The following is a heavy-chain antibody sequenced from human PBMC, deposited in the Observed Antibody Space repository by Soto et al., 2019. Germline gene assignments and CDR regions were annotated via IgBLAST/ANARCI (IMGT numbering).Heavy chain of an antibody. CDR3: ARAGSQPGVDY. J-gene: IGHJ4*02. V-gene: IGHV4-34*01. CDR1: GRSFSGYY. D-gene: IGHD3-10*01. Sequence: SETLSLTCAVYGRSFSGYYWSWIRQPPGKGLEWIGEINHSGSTNYNPSLKSRVTISVDTSKNQFSLKLSSVTAADTAVYYCARAGSQPGVDYWGQGTLVTVSS. CDR2: INHSGST.